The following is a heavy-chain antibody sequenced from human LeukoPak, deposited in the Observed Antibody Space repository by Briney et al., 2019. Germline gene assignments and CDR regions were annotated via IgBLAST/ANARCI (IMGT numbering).Heavy chain of an antibody. J-gene: IGHJ4*02. Sequence: GGSLRLPCAASGFTFSSYAMSWVRQAPGKGLEWVSAISGSGGSTYYADSVKGRFTISRDNSKNTLYLQMNSLRAEDTAVYYCAKRPRAAAGTGYFDYWGQGTLVTVSS. CDR2: ISGSGGST. CDR3: AKRPRAAAGTGYFDY. V-gene: IGHV3-23*01. CDR1: GFTFSSYA. D-gene: IGHD6-13*01.